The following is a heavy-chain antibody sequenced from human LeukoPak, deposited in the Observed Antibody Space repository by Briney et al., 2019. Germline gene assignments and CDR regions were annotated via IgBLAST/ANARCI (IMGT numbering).Heavy chain of an antibody. CDR1: GYTFTNYG. CDR3: AGYGDYENDAFDI. D-gene: IGHD4-17*01. V-gene: IGHV1-18*01. Sequence: ASVKVSCKASGYTFTNYGISWVRQAPGQGLEWMGWISAYNGNTNYAQKLQGRVTMTTDTSTSTAYMELRSLRSDDAAVYYCAGYGDYENDAFDIWGQGTMVTVSS. J-gene: IGHJ3*02. CDR2: ISAYNGNT.